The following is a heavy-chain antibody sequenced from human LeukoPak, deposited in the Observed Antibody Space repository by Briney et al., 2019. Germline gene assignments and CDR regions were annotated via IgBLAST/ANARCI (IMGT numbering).Heavy chain of an antibody. V-gene: IGHV3-23*01. CDR2: ISGNGLQT. J-gene: IGHJ4*02. D-gene: IGHD3-22*01. CDR1: DFAFSRFA. Sequence: GGSLRLSCSGSDFAFSRFAMTWVRHLPGKGLEWVSTISGNGLQTFYADSVKGRFSVSRDNSVNIVYLQMDSLRADDSALYSCAKDANYLDSSGYFIPFDYWGPGTLVTVAS. CDR3: AKDANYLDSSGYFIPFDY.